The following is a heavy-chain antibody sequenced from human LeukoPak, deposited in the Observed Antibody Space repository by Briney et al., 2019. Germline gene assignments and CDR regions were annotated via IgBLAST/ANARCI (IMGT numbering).Heavy chain of an antibody. D-gene: IGHD3-3*01. J-gene: IGHJ6*03. V-gene: IGHV3-23*01. Sequence: GGSLRLSCAASGFTFSSYAMSWVRQAPGKGLEWVSAISGSGGSTYDADSAKGRFTISRDNSKNTLYLQMNSLRAEDTAVYYCAKGPGYDFWSGLRYYMDVWGKGTTVTVSS. CDR1: GFTFSSYA. CDR2: ISGSGGST. CDR3: AKGPGYDFWSGLRYYMDV.